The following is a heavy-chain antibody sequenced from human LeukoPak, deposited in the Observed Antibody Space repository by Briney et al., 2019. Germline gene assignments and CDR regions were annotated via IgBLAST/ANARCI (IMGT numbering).Heavy chain of an antibody. CDR2: INPNSGGT. CDR3: ARSHRGAGYYFDY. Sequence: ASVKVSCKASGYTFTGYYMHWVRQAPGQGLEWMGWINPNSGGTNYAQKFQGRVTMTRDTSISTAYMELSRLRSDDTAVYYCARSHRGAGYYFDYWGQGTLVTVSS. J-gene: IGHJ4*02. CDR1: GYTFTGYY. V-gene: IGHV1-2*02.